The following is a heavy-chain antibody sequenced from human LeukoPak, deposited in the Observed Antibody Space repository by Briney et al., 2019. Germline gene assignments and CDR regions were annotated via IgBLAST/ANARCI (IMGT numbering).Heavy chain of an antibody. Sequence: SVKVSCKASGGTFSSYAISWVRQAPGRGLEWMGGIIPIFGTANYAQKFQGRVTITADESTSTAYMELSSLRSEDTAVYYCARYPDNWNYADINWFDPWGQGTLVTVSS. J-gene: IGHJ5*02. V-gene: IGHV1-69*01. CDR1: GGTFSSYA. CDR3: ARYPDNWNYADINWFDP. D-gene: IGHD1-7*01. CDR2: IIPIFGTA.